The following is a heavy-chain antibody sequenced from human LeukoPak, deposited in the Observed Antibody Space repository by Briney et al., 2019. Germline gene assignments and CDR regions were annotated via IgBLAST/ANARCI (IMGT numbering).Heavy chain of an antibody. CDR3: AKCTYYYDSSGYYYVVGDFDY. Sequence: GGSLRLSCAASGFTFSSYAMSWVRQAPGKGLEWVSAISGSGGSTYYADSVEGRFTISRDNSKNTLYLQMNSLRAEDTAVYYCAKCTYYYDSSGYYYVVGDFDYWGQGTLVTVSS. V-gene: IGHV3-23*01. D-gene: IGHD3-22*01. CDR2: ISGSGGST. J-gene: IGHJ4*02. CDR1: GFTFSSYA.